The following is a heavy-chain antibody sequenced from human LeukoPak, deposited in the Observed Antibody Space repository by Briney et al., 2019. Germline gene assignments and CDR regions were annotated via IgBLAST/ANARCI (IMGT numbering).Heavy chain of an antibody. V-gene: IGHV6-1*01. CDR1: GDSVSSSSAV. J-gene: IGHJ4*02. D-gene: IGHD4-11*01. CDR3: AGTTDYSSFLAF. Sequence: SQTLSLTCAVSGDSVSSSSAVWNCIRQSPSRGLEWLGRTYYRSKWHNEYAESVKSRISITSDTSKNQFSLQLNSVTPEDTAEYYCAGTTDYSSFLAFWGQGTLVTVSS. CDR2: TYYRSKWHN.